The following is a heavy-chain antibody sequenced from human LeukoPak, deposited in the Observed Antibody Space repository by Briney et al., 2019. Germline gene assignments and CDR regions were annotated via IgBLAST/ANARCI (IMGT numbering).Heavy chain of an antibody. J-gene: IGHJ3*02. CDR3: ARVNLRRSGDAFDI. Sequence: PGGSLRLSCAASGFTVSSNYMSWVPQAPGKGLEWVSVIYSGGSTYYADSVKGRFTISRDNSKSTLYLQMNSLRAEDTAVYYCARVNLRRSGDAFDIWGQGTMVTVSS. CDR1: GFTVSSNY. D-gene: IGHD3-10*01. V-gene: IGHV3-53*01. CDR2: IYSGGST.